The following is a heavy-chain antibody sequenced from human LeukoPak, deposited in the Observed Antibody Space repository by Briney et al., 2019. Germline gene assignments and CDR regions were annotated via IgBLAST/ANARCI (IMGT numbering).Heavy chain of an antibody. CDR3: ARLSPGLFYFDY. D-gene: IGHD3-10*01. CDR2: ISDTGGST. V-gene: IGHV3-23*01. Sequence: GGSLRLSCAASGFTFSSYAMSWVRQAPGKGLEWVSAISDTGGSTYYADSVKGRFTISRDNAKNSLYLQMNSLRAEDTAVYYCARLSPGLFYFDYWGQGTLVTVSS. CDR1: GFTFSSYA. J-gene: IGHJ4*02.